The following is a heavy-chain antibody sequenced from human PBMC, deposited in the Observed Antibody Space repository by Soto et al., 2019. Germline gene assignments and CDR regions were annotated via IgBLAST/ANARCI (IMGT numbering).Heavy chain of an antibody. CDR1: GGSVSSGSYY. CDR2: SYYSGST. J-gene: IGHJ4*02. Sequence: QVQLQESGPGLVKPSETLSLTCTVSGGSVSSGSYYWSWIRQPPGKGLEWIGYSYYSGSTNYNPCRKHRVTKPVDTSKHQFSLKLGSVTAADTAVYYCARVTIRYSSSPDYWGQGTLVTVSS. CDR3: ARVTIRYSSSPDY. D-gene: IGHD6-6*01. V-gene: IGHV4-61*01.